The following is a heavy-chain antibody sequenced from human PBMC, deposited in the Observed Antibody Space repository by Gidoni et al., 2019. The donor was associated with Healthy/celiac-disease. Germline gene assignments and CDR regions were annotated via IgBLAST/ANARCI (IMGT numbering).Heavy chain of an antibody. CDR1: GYSISSGYY. CDR3: ARGWGEQLGWYNWFDP. V-gene: IGHV4-38-2*01. Sequence: QVQLQESGPGLVKPSETLSLTCAVSGYSISSGYYWGWIRQPPGKGLEWIGSIYHSGSTYYNPSLKSRVTISVDTSKNQFSLKLSSVTAADTAVYYCARGWGEQLGWYNWFDPWGQGTLVTVSS. D-gene: IGHD6-6*01. CDR2: IYHSGST. J-gene: IGHJ5*02.